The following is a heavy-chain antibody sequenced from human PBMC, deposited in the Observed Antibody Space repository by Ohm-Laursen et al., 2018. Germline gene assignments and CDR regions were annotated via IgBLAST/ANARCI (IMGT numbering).Heavy chain of an antibody. D-gene: IGHD3-9*01. V-gene: IGHV3-23*01. CDR1: GFTFNSYA. Sequence: SLRLSCSASGFTFNSYAMHWVRQAPGKGLEWVSGISGSGDTTYYADSVKGRFTISRDNSRNTLDLQMNSLRVEDTALYYCARDIDWVAFDYWGQGTLVTVSS. J-gene: IGHJ4*02. CDR3: ARDIDWVAFDY. CDR2: ISGSGDTT.